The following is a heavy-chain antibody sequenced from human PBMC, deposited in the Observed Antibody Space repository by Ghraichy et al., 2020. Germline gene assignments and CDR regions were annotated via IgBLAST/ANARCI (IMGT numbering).Heavy chain of an antibody. J-gene: IGHJ5*02. Sequence: SETLSLTCSVSGGSISGASYSWGWIRQPPGKGLEWIGSIYYRGRTYYNPSLKSRVTISEDTSTNQFSLNLTSVTAADTAVYYCARIYSSSFGNWFDPWGQGTLVTVSS. CDR1: GGSISGASYS. CDR2: IYYRGRT. D-gene: IGHD6-6*01. CDR3: ARIYSSSFGNWFDP. V-gene: IGHV4-39*07.